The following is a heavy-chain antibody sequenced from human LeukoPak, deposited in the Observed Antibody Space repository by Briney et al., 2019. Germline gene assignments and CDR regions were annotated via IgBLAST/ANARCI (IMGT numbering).Heavy chain of an antibody. D-gene: IGHD2-15*01. CDR2: MNPNSGNT. CDR1: GYTFTSYD. J-gene: IGHJ6*03. V-gene: IGHV1-8*01. CDR3: ARGRRVVAATSREDYYYYYTDV. Sequence: ASVKVSCKASGYTFTSYDINWVRQATGQGLEWMGWMNPNSGNTGYAQKFQGRVTMTRNTSISTAYMELSSLRSEDTAVYYCARGRRVVAATSREDYYYYYTDVWGKGTTVTVSS.